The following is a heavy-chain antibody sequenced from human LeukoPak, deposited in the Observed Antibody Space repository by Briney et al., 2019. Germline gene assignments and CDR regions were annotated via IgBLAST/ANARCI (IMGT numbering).Heavy chain of an antibody. V-gene: IGHV3-64D*06. CDR3: VGDQVDDTGYLR. CDR2: INGDGRTT. D-gene: IGHD5-12*01. J-gene: IGHJ4*02. CDR1: GFIFSTYT. Sequence: PGGPLGLSCSASGFIFSTYTMYWVRQAPGKGLEYVSVINGDGRTTYYIDSVKGRFTISRDNSKNTLYLQMSSLRADDTAVYYCVGDQVDDTGYLRWGQGTRVTVSA.